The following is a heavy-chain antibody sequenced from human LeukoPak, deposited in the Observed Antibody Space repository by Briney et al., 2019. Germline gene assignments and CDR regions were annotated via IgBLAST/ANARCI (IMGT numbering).Heavy chain of an antibody. CDR1: GFTFNNYG. D-gene: IGHD3-9*01. CDR2: ISDHGGYT. V-gene: IGHV3-23*01. Sequence: GGSLRLSCAASGFTFNNYGMNWVRQAPGKGLEWVSAISDHGGYTYYADSVKGRFTISRDNSKNTLFLQMNSLRVEDTAVYYCAKGLYFDWWSYFDYWGQGTLVTVSS. CDR3: AKGLYFDWWSYFDY. J-gene: IGHJ4*02.